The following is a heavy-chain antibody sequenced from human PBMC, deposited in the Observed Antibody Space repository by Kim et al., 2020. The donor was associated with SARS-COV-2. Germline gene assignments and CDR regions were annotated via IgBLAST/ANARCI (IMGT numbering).Heavy chain of an antibody. V-gene: IGHV5-51*01. D-gene: IGHD3-22*01. Sequence: GESLKISCKGSGYSFTSYWIGWVRQMPGKGLEWMGIIYPGDSDTRYSPSFQGQVTISADKSISTACLQWSSLKASDTAMYYCARTRYYDSSGYNYYYYGMDVWGQGTTVTVSS. CDR1: GYSFTSYW. CDR2: IYPGDSDT. CDR3: ARTRYYDSSGYNYYYYGMDV. J-gene: IGHJ6*02.